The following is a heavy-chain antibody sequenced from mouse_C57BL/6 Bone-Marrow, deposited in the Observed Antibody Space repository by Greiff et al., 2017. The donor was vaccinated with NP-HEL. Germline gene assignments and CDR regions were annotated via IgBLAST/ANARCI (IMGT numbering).Heavy chain of an antibody. J-gene: IGHJ3*01. CDR2: IDPSDSET. CDR3: ASDYESWFAY. Sequence: QVQLQQPGAELVRPGSSVKLSCKASGYTFTSYWMHWVKQRPIQGLEWIGNIDPSDSETHYNQKFKDKATLTVDESSSTAYMQLSSLTSEDSAVYYCASDYESWFAYWGQGTLVTVSA. V-gene: IGHV1-52*01. CDR1: GYTFTSYW. D-gene: IGHD2-4*01.